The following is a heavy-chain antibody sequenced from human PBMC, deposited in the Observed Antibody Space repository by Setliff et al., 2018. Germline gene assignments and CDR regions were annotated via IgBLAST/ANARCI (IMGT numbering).Heavy chain of an antibody. V-gene: IGHV4-59*11. CDR3: ARGGYYMDV. CDR1: DGSMSSHY. J-gene: IGHJ6*03. CDR2: IFYSGST. Sequence: PSETLSLTCTVFDGSMSSHYWSWIRQPPDKGLEWIGYIFYSGSTNYSPSLKSRVTISIDTSKNHFSLKLSSVTAADTAVYYCARGGYYMDVWGKGTTVTVSS.